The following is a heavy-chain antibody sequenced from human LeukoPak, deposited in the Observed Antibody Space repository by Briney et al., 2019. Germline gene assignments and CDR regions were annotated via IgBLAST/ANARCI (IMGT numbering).Heavy chain of an antibody. V-gene: IGHV3-30*04. Sequence: PGGSLRLSCAASGFTFSTYSMHWVRQAPGKGLEWVAVVSYDGSFTYYADFVEGRFTISRDDAQNTLYLQMDSLRPEDTAVYYCARGLDQTKNNWGQEPWSPSPQ. CDR2: VSYDGSFT. CDR3: ARGLDQTKNN. D-gene: IGHD1/OR15-1a*01. J-gene: IGHJ4*01. CDR1: GFTFSTYS.